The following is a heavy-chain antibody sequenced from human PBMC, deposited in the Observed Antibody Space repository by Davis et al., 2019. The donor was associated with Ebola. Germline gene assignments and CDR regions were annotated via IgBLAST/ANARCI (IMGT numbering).Heavy chain of an antibody. Sequence: ASVKVSCKASGYTFISHGISWVRQPPGQGLEWMGWINTYNGNTEYAQKLQGRVTMTTDTSTSTAYMELRSLRSDDTAVYYCARDEEYTMNGVGARMDVWGKGTTVTVSS. V-gene: IGHV1-18*04. CDR3: ARDEEYTMNGVGARMDV. D-gene: IGHD3-22*01. J-gene: IGHJ6*04. CDR2: INTYNGNT. CDR1: GYTFISHG.